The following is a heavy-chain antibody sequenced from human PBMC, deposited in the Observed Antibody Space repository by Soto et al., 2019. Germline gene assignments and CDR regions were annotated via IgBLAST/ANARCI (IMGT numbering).Heavy chain of an antibody. V-gene: IGHV1-18*04. CDR2: ISTFNGNA. CDR3: ARLNGYSSGWYDY. J-gene: IGHJ4*02. CDR1: GYTFSSNG. Sequence: VASVKVSCKASGYTFSSNGVSWVRQAPGQGLEWMGWISTFNGNAHYAQKFQGRVTMATDTSTNTAYMELRSLSSDDTAVYYCARLNGYSSGWYDYWGQGTLVTVSS. D-gene: IGHD6-19*01.